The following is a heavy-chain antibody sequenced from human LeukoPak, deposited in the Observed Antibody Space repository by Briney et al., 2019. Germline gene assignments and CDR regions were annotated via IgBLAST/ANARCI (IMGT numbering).Heavy chain of an antibody. V-gene: IGHV1-69*05. CDR1: GGTFSSYA. J-gene: IGHJ3*02. D-gene: IGHD1-26*01. Sequence: SVKVSCKASGGTFSSYAISWVRQAPGQGLEWMGGIIPIFGTANYAQKFQGRVTITTDESTSTAYMELSSLRSEDTAVYYCARSDSGSYWAEMGAFDIWGQGTMVTVSS. CDR2: IIPIFGTA. CDR3: ARSDSGSYWAEMGAFDI.